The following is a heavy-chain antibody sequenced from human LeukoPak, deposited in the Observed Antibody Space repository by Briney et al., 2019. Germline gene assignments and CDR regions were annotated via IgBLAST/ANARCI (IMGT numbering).Heavy chain of an antibody. Sequence: PSGTLSLTCAVYGGSFSGYYWSWIRQPPGKGLEWIGEIYHNKSTNYNPSLKSRVTISLDTSKNQFSLKLRSVTAADTAMYYCARHFKAPTYYYHSSAYYWRRGDAFDIWGQGTMVTVSS. CDR3: ARHFKAPTYYYHSSAYYWRRGDAFDI. D-gene: IGHD3-22*01. V-gene: IGHV4-34*01. J-gene: IGHJ3*02. CDR1: GGSFSGYY. CDR2: IYHNKST.